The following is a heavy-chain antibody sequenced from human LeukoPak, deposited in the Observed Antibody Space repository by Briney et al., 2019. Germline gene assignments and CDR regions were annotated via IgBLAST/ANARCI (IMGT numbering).Heavy chain of an antibody. CDR3: ARDDGGINDY. CDR2: IKQDGTEK. CDR1: GFTFTTYW. V-gene: IGHV3-7*01. D-gene: IGHD4-23*01. Sequence: GGSLRLSCAASGFTFTTYWMSWVRQPPGKGLEWVANIKQDGTEKYYVDSVKGRFTISRDNAKNSLYLQMNSLRAEDTAVYYCARDDGGINDYWGQGTLVIVSS. J-gene: IGHJ4*02.